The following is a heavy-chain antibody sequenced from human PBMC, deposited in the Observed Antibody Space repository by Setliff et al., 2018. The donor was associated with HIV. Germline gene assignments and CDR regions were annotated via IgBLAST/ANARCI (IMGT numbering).Heavy chain of an antibody. V-gene: IGHV1-2*04. Sequence: ASVKVSCKASGYTFTGYYLHWVRQAPGQGLEWMGWISPNSGGTNFAQRFQGWVTLTRDTSISTAYMDLSRLKSDDTAVYYCARGGIAARPYYFDYWGQGTLVTVSS. CDR3: ARGGIAARPYYFDY. CDR2: ISPNSGGT. CDR1: GYTFTGYY. J-gene: IGHJ4*02. D-gene: IGHD6-6*01.